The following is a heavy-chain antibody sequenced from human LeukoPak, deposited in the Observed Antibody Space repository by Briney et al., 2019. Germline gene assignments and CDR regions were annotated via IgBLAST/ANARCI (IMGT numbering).Heavy chain of an antibody. Sequence: SETLSLTCAVSGGSISNYYWSWIRQPPGKGLEWIGYIYYSGSTNYNPPLKSRVTMSVDTSKNQFSLKLSSVTAADTAVYYCARRRSYYYGSGRRPSPYYFDYWGQGTLVTVSS. D-gene: IGHD3-10*01. CDR3: ARRRSYYYGSGRRPSPYYFDY. V-gene: IGHV4-59*12. J-gene: IGHJ4*02. CDR2: IYYSGST. CDR1: GGSISNYY.